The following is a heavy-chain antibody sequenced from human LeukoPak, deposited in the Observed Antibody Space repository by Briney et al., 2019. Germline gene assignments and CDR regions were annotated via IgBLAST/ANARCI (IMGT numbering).Heavy chain of an antibody. CDR2: IYSGGST. J-gene: IGHJ4*02. CDR3: ARGLIGTGRDY. D-gene: IGHD1-7*01. Sequence: GGSLRLSCAASGFTVNSNYMSWVRQAPGKGLEWVSVIYSGGSTYYADSVKGRFTISRDNSKNTLYLQMNSLRAEDTAVYYCARGLIGTGRDYWGQGTLVTVSS. V-gene: IGHV3-66*01. CDR1: GFTVNSNY.